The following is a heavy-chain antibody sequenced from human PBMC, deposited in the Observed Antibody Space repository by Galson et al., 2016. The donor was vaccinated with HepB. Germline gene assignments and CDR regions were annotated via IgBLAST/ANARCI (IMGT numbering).Heavy chain of an antibody. CDR3: ARGATVGARVWFDP. V-gene: IGHV1-69*06. CDR2: LTPIFGYA. D-gene: IGHD1-26*01. CDR1: GGTFNSYV. Sequence: SVKVSCKASGGTFNSYVINWVRQAPGHGLEWMGGLTPIFGYATYAQKFQGRVTITAVKSAHTVYMELRSLRSEDTSVYYCARGATVGARVWFDPWGQGTLVTVSS. J-gene: IGHJ5*02.